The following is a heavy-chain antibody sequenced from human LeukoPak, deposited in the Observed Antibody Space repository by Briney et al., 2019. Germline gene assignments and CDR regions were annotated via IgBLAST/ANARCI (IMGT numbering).Heavy chain of an antibody. CDR2: MNPYSGGT. V-gene: IGHV1-2*02. CDR1: GYTFTGYY. D-gene: IGHD5-24*01. J-gene: IGHJ4*02. CDR3: ARDEDGYNHYFDY. Sequence: ASVKVSRKASGYTFTGYYMHWVRQAPGQGLEWMGWMNPYSGGTNYAQKFQGRVTMTRDTSISTAYMELSRLRSDDTAVYYCARDEDGYNHYFDYWGQGTLVTVSS.